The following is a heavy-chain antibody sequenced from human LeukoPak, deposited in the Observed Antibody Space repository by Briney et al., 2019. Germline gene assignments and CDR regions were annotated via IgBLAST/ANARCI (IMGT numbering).Heavy chain of an antibody. Sequence: GGSLRLSCAASGFTFSSYAMHWVRQAPGKGLEWVAVISYDGSNKYYADSVKGRFTISRDNSKNTLYLQMNSLRAEDTAVYYCARGYSSSSDYWGQGTLVTVSS. D-gene: IGHD6-6*01. CDR2: ISYDGSNK. V-gene: IGHV3-30-3*01. CDR3: ARGYSSSSDY. CDR1: GFTFSSYA. J-gene: IGHJ4*02.